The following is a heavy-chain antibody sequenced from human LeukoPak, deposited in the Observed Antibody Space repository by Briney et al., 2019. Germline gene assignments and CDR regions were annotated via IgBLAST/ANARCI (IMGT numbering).Heavy chain of an antibody. D-gene: IGHD6-19*01. CDR3: ARDLSGGVAGYFDY. Sequence: GASVKVSCKASGYTFSNYSISWVRQAPGQGLEWMGWISVYKGNTIYAQKVQGRLTMTVDTTTSTAYMELRRLRSDDTAVYYCARDLSGGVAGYFDYSGQGTLVTVYS. V-gene: IGHV1-18*01. CDR2: ISVYKGNT. CDR1: GYTFSNYS. J-gene: IGHJ4*02.